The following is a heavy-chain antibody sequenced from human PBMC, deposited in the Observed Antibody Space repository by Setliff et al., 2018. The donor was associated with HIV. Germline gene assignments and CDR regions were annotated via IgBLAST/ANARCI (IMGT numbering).Heavy chain of an antibody. J-gene: IGHJ4*02. CDR1: GGSISSYY. V-gene: IGHV4-4*08. CDR2: IYPIGSPDYPSGNT. Sequence: SETLSLTCTVSGGSISSYYWSWIRQSPRKGLEWIGYIYPIGSPDYPSGNTVYNPSFRSRVTLSLDTSKNQFSLKLTSVTAADAAVYYCTGDYNSGSHRFDYWGQGTPVTAPQ. D-gene: IGHD3-10*01. CDR3: TGDYNSGSHRFDY.